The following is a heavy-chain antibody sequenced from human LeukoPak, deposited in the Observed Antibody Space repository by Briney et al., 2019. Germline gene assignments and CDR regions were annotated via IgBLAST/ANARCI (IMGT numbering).Heavy chain of an antibody. CDR2: IYYSGST. Sequence: SETLSLTCTVSGGSISSYYWSWIRQPPGKGLEWIVYIYYSGSTNYNPSLKSRVTISVDTSKNQFSLKLSSVTAADTAVYYCARHAAGLNWYFDLWGRGTLVTVSS. CDR3: ARHAAGLNWYFDL. D-gene: IGHD6-13*01. J-gene: IGHJ2*01. CDR1: GGSISSYY. V-gene: IGHV4-59*01.